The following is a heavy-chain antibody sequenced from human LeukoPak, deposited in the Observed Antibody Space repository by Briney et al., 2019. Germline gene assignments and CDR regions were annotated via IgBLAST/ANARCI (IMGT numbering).Heavy chain of an antibody. CDR1: GFTFSSYR. V-gene: IGHV3-53*01. CDR2: MYIDVDT. D-gene: IGHD2-15*01. J-gene: IGHJ4*02. Sequence: GGSLRLSCAASGFTFSSYRMSWVRQAPGQGLEWVSFMYIDVDTDYVDAVKGRFTISRDNSKNTLFLQMNSLRAEDTAMYYCAKTTYCTGGSCYSGILEYWGQGNLVTVSS. CDR3: AKTTYCTGGSCYSGILEY.